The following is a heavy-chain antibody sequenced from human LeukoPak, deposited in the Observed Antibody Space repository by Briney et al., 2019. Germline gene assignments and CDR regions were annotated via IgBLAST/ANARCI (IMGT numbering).Heavy chain of an antibody. Sequence: PGGSLRLSCAASGFTFSTYSMNWVRQAPGKGLEWISHINREIGTTYYADSVKGRFTVSRDNDKHSLYLQMNSLRGENTAVYYCARDLYRIVVVPHYFDYWGQGTLVTVSS. J-gene: IGHJ4*02. CDR2: INREIGTT. V-gene: IGHV3-48*01. CDR3: ARDLYRIVVVPHYFDY. D-gene: IGHD3-22*01. CDR1: GFTFSTYS.